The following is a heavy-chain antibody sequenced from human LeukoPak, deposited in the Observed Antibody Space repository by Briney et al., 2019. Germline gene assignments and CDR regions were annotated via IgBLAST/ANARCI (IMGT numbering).Heavy chain of an antibody. J-gene: IGHJ3*02. V-gene: IGHV1-69*05. CDR2: IIPIFGTA. Sequence: GASVKVSCKASGGTFSSYAISWVRQAPRQGLEWMGGIIPIFGTANYAQKFQGRVTITTDESTSTAYMELSSLRSEDTAVYYCARDLEANWGLRSDAFDIWGQGTMVTVSS. D-gene: IGHD7-27*01. CDR3: ARDLEANWGLRSDAFDI. CDR1: GGTFSSYA.